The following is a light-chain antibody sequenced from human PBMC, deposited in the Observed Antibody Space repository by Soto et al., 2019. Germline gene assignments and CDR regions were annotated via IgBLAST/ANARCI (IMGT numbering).Light chain of an antibody. Sequence: QAVVTQEPSLTVSPGGTFTLTCGSSTGAVTSGHYPYGFQQKPGQAPRTLIYNTSDKHSWAPARFSGSLLGGKAALTLSGAQPEDEAEYYCLLSYSGARVLVGGTKLTV. J-gene: IGLJ3*02. CDR2: NTS. CDR1: TGAVTSGHY. CDR3: LLSYSGARV. V-gene: IGLV7-46*01.